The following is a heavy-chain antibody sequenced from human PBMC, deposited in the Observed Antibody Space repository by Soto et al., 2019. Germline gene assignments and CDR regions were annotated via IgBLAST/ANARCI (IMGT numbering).Heavy chain of an antibody. CDR1: GYNFIDYD. D-gene: IGHD6-19*01. J-gene: IGHJ5*02. CDR2: MTPNSGNT. CDR3: SRNPYGSGLFDP. V-gene: IGHV1-8*01. Sequence: QVQLVQSGAEVKKPGASVKVSCKASGYNFIDYDINWMRQSTGQGLEWMGWMTPNSGNTGYAQKFQGRVTLTRDTSIGTADMELSSLKTEDTAVYYCSRNPYGSGLFDPWGQGTLVTVSS.